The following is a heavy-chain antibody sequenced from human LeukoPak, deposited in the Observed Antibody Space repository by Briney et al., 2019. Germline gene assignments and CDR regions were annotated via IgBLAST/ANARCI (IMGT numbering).Heavy chain of an antibody. CDR1: GGSFSGYY. CDR3: AGFVDFWSGSYPGWFDP. Sequence: SETLSLTCAVYGGSFSGYYWSWIRQPPGKGLEWIGEINHSGSTNYNPSLKSRVTISVDTSKNQFSLKLSSVTAADTAVYYCAGFVDFWSGSYPGWFDPWGQGTLVTVSS. J-gene: IGHJ5*02. D-gene: IGHD3-3*01. V-gene: IGHV4-34*01. CDR2: INHSGST.